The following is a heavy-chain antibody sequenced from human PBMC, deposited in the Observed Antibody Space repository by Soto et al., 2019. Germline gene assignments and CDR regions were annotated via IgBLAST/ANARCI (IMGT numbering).Heavy chain of an antibody. J-gene: IGHJ6*03. D-gene: IGHD2-2*01. CDR3: ARERYCSSTSCYRAHYYYYYMDV. CDR1: GASFSGYY. V-gene: IGHV4-34*01. Sequence: ETLSLTCAVYGASFSGYYWSSIRQPPGKGLEWIGEINHSGSTNYNPSLKSRVTISVDTSKNQFSLKLSSVTAADTAVYYCARERYCSSTSCYRAHYYYYYMDVWGKGTTVNVSS. CDR2: INHSGST.